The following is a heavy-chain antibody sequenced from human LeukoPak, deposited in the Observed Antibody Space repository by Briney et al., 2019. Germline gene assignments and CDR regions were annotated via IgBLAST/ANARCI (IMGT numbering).Heavy chain of an antibody. Sequence: PSETLSLTCTVSGGSISSYYWSWIRQPPGKVLEWIGYIYYSGSTNYNPSLKSRVTISVDTSKNQFSLKLSSVTAADTAVYYCARRVTARRHFDYWGQGTLVTVSS. D-gene: IGHD2-21*02. CDR2: IYYSGST. CDR1: GGSISSYY. J-gene: IGHJ4*02. CDR3: ARRVTARRHFDY. V-gene: IGHV4-59*01.